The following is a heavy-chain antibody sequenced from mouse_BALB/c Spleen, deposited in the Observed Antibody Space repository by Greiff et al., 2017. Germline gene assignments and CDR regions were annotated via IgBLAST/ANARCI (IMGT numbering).Heavy chain of an antibody. J-gene: IGHJ1*01. CDR3: AREGTATDWYFDV. CDR2: IDPANGNT. V-gene: IGHV14-3*02. Sequence: VQLQQSGAELVKPGASVKLSCTASGFNIKDTYMHWVKQRPEQGLEWIGRIDPANGNTKDDPKFQGKATITADTSSNTAYLQLSSLTSEDTDVYYCAREGTATDWYFDVWGAGTTVTVSS. D-gene: IGHD1-2*01. CDR1: GFNIKDTY.